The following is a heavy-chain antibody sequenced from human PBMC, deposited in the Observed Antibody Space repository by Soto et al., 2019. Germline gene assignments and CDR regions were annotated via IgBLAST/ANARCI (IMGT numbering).Heavy chain of an antibody. J-gene: IGHJ4*02. V-gene: IGHV2-5*01. CDR2: IYWNDDK. CDR1: GFSLTTSGVG. D-gene: IGHD3-22*01. Sequence: QITLKESGPTLVKPTQTLTLTCTFSGFSLTTSGVGVAWIRQSPGKALEWLALIYWNDDKHYSSSLKSRLTITKDTSKNQVVLTMINVDPVDTATYYCAHRREGRGNYYSLDYWGQGTLVTVSS. CDR3: AHRREGRGNYYSLDY.